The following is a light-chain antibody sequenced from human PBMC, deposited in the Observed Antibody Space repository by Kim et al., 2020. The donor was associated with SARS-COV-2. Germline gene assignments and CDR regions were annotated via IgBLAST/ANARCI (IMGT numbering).Light chain of an antibody. CDR3: QQYGSSPRT. Sequence: SPGERATLSCRASQSVSSSYLAWYQQKPGQAPRLIIYGASSRATGIPDRFSGSGSGTDFTLTISRLEPEDFAVYYCQQYGSSPRTFGQGTKVDIK. CDR1: QSVSSSY. CDR2: GAS. J-gene: IGKJ1*01. V-gene: IGKV3-20*01.